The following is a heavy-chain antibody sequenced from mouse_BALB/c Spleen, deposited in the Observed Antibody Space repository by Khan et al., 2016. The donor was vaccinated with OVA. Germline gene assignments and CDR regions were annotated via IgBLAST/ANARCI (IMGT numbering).Heavy chain of an antibody. CDR3: ARKYYYGYAMDY. J-gene: IGHJ4*01. CDR2: ISYSGST. D-gene: IGHD1-1*01. CDR1: GYSITSDYA. Sequence: VQLQQSGPGLVKPSQSLSLTCTVTGYSITSDYAWDWIRQFPGNKLEWMGYISYSGSTSYNPSLKSRISITRDTSKNQFFLQLNSVTTEDTATYYCARKYYYGYAMDYWGQGTSVTVSS. V-gene: IGHV3-2*02.